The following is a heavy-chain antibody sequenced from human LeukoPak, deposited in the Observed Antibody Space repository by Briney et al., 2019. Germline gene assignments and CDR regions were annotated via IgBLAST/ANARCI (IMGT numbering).Heavy chain of an antibody. J-gene: IGHJ4*02. CDR2: IKSDVNSR. CDR3: TAIRPDY. V-gene: IGHV3-74*01. CDR1: GFTLSTSW. D-gene: IGHD2-21*02. Sequence: GGSLRLSCAASGFTLSTSWMHWVRQAPGKGLVWVARIKSDVNSRDYADSVKGRFTISRDDAKNILYLQMNSLRAEDTAVYYCTAIRPDYWGQGTVVTVSS.